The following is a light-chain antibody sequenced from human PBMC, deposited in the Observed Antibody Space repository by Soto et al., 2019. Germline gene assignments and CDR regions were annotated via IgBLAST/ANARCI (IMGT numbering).Light chain of an antibody. CDR1: SSDVGGYNY. V-gene: IGLV2-8*01. Sequence: QSALTQPPSASGSPGQSVTISCTGNSSDVGGYNYVSWYRQHPGKAPKLMISEVNKLPSGVPDRFSGSKSGNTASLTVSGLQAEDEADYYCSSYAGSRIVVFGGRTKVTVL. J-gene: IGLJ2*01. CDR2: EVN. CDR3: SSYAGSRIVV.